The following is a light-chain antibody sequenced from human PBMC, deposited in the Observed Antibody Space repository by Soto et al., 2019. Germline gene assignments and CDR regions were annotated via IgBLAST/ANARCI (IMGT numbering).Light chain of an antibody. Sequence: EIVLTQSPATLSLSAGERATLSCRASQSVGTYLAWYQQKSGQAPRLLIYDASNRATDIPARFSGSGSGTDFTLSISSLEPEDFAVYYCQQRSTWPLTFGGGTKVEI. V-gene: IGKV3-11*01. CDR3: QQRSTWPLT. J-gene: IGKJ4*01. CDR1: QSVGTY. CDR2: DAS.